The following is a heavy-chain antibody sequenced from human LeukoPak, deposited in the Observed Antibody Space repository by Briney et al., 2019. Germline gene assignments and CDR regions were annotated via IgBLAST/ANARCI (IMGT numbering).Heavy chain of an antibody. V-gene: IGHV1-46*01. J-gene: IGHJ4*02. D-gene: IGHD3-22*01. CDR1: VYTFTSYY. Sequence: ASVKVSCKASVYTFTSYYMQWVRQAPGQGLEWVGIINPSDGSTSSAQKFQGRVTMTRDTSTSTVYMELSSLRSEDTALYYCEVVPNYWGQGTLVTVSS. CDR2: INPSDGST. CDR3: EVVPNY.